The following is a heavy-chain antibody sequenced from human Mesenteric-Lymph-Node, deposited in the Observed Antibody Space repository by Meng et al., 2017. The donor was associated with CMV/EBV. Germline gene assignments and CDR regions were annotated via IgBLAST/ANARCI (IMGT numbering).Heavy chain of an antibody. J-gene: IGHJ6*02. Sequence: SETLSLTCTVSSGSISSYYWSWIRQPAGKGLEWIGRIYTSGSTNYNPSLKSRVTMSVDTSKNQFSLKLSSVTAADTAVYYCARGSTSSGWYWGTDYYYYYGMDVWGQGTTVTVSS. CDR1: SGSISSYY. V-gene: IGHV4-4*07. D-gene: IGHD6-19*01. CDR2: IYTSGST. CDR3: ARGSTSSGWYWGTDYYYYYGMDV.